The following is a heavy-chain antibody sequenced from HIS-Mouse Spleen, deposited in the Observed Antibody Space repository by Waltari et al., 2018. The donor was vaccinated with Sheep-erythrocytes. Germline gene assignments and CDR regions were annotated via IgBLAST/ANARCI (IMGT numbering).Heavy chain of an antibody. D-gene: IGHD3-3*01. CDR1: GYSFTSYW. Sequence: EVQLVQSGAEVKKPGESLKISCKGSGYSFTSYWIGWVRQMPGKGLEWMGIIAPGDSATRYSPSFQGQVTISADKSISTAYLQWSSLKASDTAMYYCARRTYYDFWSGYYTDAFDIWGQGTMVTVSS. V-gene: IGHV5-51*03. CDR2: IAPGDSAT. CDR3: ARRTYYDFWSGYYTDAFDI. J-gene: IGHJ3*02.